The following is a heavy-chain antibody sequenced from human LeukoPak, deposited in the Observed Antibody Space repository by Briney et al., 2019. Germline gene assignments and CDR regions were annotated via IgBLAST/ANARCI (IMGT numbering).Heavy chain of an antibody. CDR2: ISTSGST. Sequence: SETLSLTCTVSGGSISSYYWSWIRQPAGKGLEWNGRISTSGSTNYNPSLKSRVTMSVDTSKNQFSLKLSSVTAADTAVYYCARGLGAIAVAGWSYYFDYWGQGTLVTVTS. V-gene: IGHV4-4*07. CDR1: GGSISSYY. D-gene: IGHD6-19*01. CDR3: ARGLGAIAVAGWSYYFDY. J-gene: IGHJ4*02.